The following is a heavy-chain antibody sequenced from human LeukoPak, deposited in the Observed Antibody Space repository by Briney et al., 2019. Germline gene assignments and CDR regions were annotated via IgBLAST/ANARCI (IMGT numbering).Heavy chain of an antibody. J-gene: IGHJ4*02. Sequence: SETLSLTCTVSGGSVSSGSYYWSWIRQPPGKGLEWIGSMYYSGNTYYNPSLKSRVTLSVDTSKNQFSVKLSSVTAADTAVYYCARHGGYTMYYFDYWGQGALVTVSS. CDR1: GGSVSSGSYY. D-gene: IGHD5-18*01. V-gene: IGHV4-39*01. CDR3: ARHGGYTMYYFDY. CDR2: MYYSGNT.